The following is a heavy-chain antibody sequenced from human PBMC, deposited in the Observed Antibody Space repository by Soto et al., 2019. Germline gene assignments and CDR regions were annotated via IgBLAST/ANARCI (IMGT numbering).Heavy chain of an antibody. CDR3: ARECNDFWSGYYSGFDY. V-gene: IGHV1-3*01. CDR1: GYTFTSYA. Sequence: GASVKVSCKASGYTFTSYAMHWVRQAHGQRLEWMGWINAGNGNTKYSQKFQGRVTVTRDTSASTAYMELSSLRSEDTAVYYCARECNDFWSGYYSGFDYWGQGTLVTVSS. D-gene: IGHD3-3*01. CDR2: INAGNGNT. J-gene: IGHJ4*02.